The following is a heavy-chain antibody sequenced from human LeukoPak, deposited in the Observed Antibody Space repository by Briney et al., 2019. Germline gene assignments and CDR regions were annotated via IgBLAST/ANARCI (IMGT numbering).Heavy chain of an antibody. D-gene: IGHD2-15*01. J-gene: IGHJ4*02. Sequence: KPSETLSPTCTVSGGSISSYYWSWIRQPPGKGLEWIGYIYYSGSTNYNPSLKSRVTISVDTSKNQLSLKLSSVTAADTAVYYCARFKAATLDFDYWGQGTLVTVSS. CDR2: IYYSGST. CDR1: GGSISSYY. V-gene: IGHV4-59*01. CDR3: ARFKAATLDFDY.